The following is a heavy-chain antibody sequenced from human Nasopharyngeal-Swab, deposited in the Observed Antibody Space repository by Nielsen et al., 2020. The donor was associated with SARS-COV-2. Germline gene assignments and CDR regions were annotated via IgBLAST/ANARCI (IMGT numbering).Heavy chain of an antibody. D-gene: IGHD6-19*01. Sequence: VRQAPGKGLEWVSAISGSGGSTYYADSVKGRFTISRDNSKNTLYPQMNSLRAEDTAVYYCAIDSSGQDYWGQGTRVTVSS. V-gene: IGHV3-23*01. CDR3: AIDSSGQDY. CDR2: ISGSGGST. J-gene: IGHJ4*02.